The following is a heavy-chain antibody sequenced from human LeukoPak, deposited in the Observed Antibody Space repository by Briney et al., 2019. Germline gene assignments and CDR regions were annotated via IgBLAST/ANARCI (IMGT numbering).Heavy chain of an antibody. J-gene: IGHJ4*02. CDR3: AKVQEMDTILPPFHY. Sequence: GGSLRLSCAASGFTFSNYAMSCVRQAPGKGLEWVSAISGSGGTTFYADSVKGRFTISRDNSKNTLYLQVNSLRAADTAIYYCAKVQEMDTILPPFHYWGQGTLVTVSS. CDR1: GFTFSNYA. V-gene: IGHV3-23*01. D-gene: IGHD5-24*01. CDR2: ISGSGGTT.